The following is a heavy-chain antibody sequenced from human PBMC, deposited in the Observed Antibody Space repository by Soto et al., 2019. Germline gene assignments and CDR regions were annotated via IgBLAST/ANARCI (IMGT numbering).Heavy chain of an antibody. CDR1: SGSISGQY. D-gene: IGHD2-2*01. Sequence: WETLSLTCTVSSGSISGQYWSWIRQSAGKGLEWIGRIGRIYTSGNTNYNPSLKGRVTMSVDTSKNQFSLKMNSVTAADTAVYYCARLTSEGDYFDFWGQGTLVTVSS. CDR3: ARLTSEGDYFDF. J-gene: IGHJ4*02. CDR2: IYTSGNT. V-gene: IGHV4-4*07.